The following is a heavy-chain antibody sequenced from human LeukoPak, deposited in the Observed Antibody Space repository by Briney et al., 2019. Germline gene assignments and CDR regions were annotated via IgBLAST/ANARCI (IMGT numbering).Heavy chain of an antibody. V-gene: IGHV3-66*01. Sequence: GGSLRLSCVASGFTVSNCYMSWVRKAPGKGLEWVSVVYSGGETHHSDSVKGRFTLSRDISKSTLYLQMNSLRPEDTAVYYCTRDPDAWGQGTLVTVSS. CDR1: GFTVSNCY. CDR2: VYSGGET. J-gene: IGHJ5*02. CDR3: TRDPDA.